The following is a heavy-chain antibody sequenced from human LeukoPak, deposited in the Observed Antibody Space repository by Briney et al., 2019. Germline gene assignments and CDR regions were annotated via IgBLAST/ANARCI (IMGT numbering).Heavy chain of an antibody. J-gene: IGHJ6*03. CDR3: ARGFMTFDFWSGPTNQHIMDV. D-gene: IGHD3-3*01. Sequence: GGSLRLSCAACGFTFSGYWMHWVRQAPGKGVVWVSRINSDGSSTSYADSVKGRFTISIDNAKNTLYLQMNSLRAEDTAVYYCARGFMTFDFWSGPTNQHIMDVWGNGNPVTVSS. CDR1: GFTFSGYW. CDR2: INSDGSST. V-gene: IGHV3-74*01.